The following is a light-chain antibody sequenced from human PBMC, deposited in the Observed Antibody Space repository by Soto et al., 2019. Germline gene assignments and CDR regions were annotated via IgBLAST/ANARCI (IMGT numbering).Light chain of an antibody. CDR3: QQRSNWPST. CDR1: QSVSTY. CDR2: DAS. Sequence: EIVLTQSPVPLSLSPGERATLSCRASQSVSTYLAWYQQKPGRAPRLLIYDASSRATGIPARFSGSGSGTDFTLTISSLEPEDFAVYYCQQRSNWPSTFGGGTKVEIK. J-gene: IGKJ4*01. V-gene: IGKV3-11*01.